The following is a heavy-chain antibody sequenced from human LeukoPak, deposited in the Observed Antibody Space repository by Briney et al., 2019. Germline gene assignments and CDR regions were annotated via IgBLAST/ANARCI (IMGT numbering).Heavy chain of an antibody. V-gene: IGHV1-18*01. CDR3: ATPGDYYDSSGYYYFQH. CDR1: GYTFTSYG. D-gene: IGHD3-22*01. Sequence: ASVKLSCKASGYTFTSYGISWVRQAPGQGLEWMGWISAYNGNTNYAQKLQGRVTMTTDTSTSTAYMELRSLRSDDTAVYYCATPGDYYDSSGYYYFQHWGQGTLVTVSS. CDR2: ISAYNGNT. J-gene: IGHJ1*01.